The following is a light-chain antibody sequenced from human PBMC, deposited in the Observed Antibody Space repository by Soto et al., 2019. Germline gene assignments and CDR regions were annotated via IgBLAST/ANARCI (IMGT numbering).Light chain of an antibody. CDR3: QQYESSSPT. Sequence: DIQMTQSPSTLSASVRDRVTISCRASQTIGTWLAWYQQKPGRAPKLLTYDASSLESGVPSRFSGSGSGTEFTLTISSLQPDDFATYYCQQYESSSPTFGQGTKVEV. J-gene: IGKJ1*01. CDR1: QTIGTW. CDR2: DAS. V-gene: IGKV1-5*01.